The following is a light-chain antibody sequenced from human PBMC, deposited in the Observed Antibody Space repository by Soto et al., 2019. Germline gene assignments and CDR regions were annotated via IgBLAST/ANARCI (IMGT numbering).Light chain of an antibody. CDR3: AAWDDSLNGYV. CDR2: SNN. J-gene: IGLJ1*01. V-gene: IGLV1-44*01. CDR1: SSNIGSNT. Sequence: QSVLTRPPSASGTPGQRVTIACSGSSSNIGSNTVNWYQQLPGTAPKLLIYSNNQLPSGVPDRFSGSKSGTSASLAISGLQSEDEADYYCAAWDDSLNGYVFGTGTKVTVL.